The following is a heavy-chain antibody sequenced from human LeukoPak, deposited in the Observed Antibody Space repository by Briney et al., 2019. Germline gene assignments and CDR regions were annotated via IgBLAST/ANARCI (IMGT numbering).Heavy chain of an antibody. V-gene: IGHV1-3*04. CDR3: ARNTETAIPLPYYFDY. CDR1: GYAFTSYA. J-gene: IGHJ4*02. D-gene: IGHD2-21*02. CDR2: INTGNGNT. Sequence: ASVKVSCKASGYAFTSYAIHWVRQAPGQRLECMGWINTGNGNTKYSQKFQGRVTITRDTSASTAYMDLSSLRSEDTAVYYCARNTETAIPLPYYFDYWGQGTLVTVSS.